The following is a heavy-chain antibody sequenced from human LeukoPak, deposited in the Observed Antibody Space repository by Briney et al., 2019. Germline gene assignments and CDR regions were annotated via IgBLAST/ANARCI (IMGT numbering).Heavy chain of an antibody. CDR3: ARRVGYYDFWSGYYPYGMDV. V-gene: IGHV1-18*01. D-gene: IGHD3-3*01. CDR1: GYTFTSYG. J-gene: IGHJ6*02. CDR2: ISAYNGNT. Sequence: ASVKVSCKASGYTFTSYGISWVRPAPGQGLEWMGWISAYNGNTNCAQKLQGRVTMTTDTSTSTAYMELRSLRSDDTAVYYCARRVGYYDFWSGYYPYGMDVWGQGTTVTVSS.